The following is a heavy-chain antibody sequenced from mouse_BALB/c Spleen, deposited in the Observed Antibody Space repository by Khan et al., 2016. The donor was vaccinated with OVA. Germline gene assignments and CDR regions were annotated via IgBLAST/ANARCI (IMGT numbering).Heavy chain of an antibody. CDR2: IYPGDGST. CDR1: GYTFTAYD. Sequence: QVQLKQSGPELVKPGALVKISCQASGYTFTAYDINWVKQRPGQGLEWIGWIYPGDGSTKYNENFKDKATRTEDTSSHTAYRHLSGLTSEKSAVYFCAREGLRGVGMDYWGQGISVSVSS. D-gene: IGHD2-4*01. V-gene: IGHV1S56*01. J-gene: IGHJ4*01. CDR3: AREGLRGVGMDY.